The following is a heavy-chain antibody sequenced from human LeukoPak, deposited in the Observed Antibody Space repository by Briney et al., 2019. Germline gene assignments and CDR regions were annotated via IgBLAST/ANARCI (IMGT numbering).Heavy chain of an antibody. D-gene: IGHD3-3*01. CDR2: IYYSGST. Sequence: SETLSLTCTVSGDSINSSNYYWGWIRQPPGKGLEWIGSIYYSGSTYYNPSLKSRVTISVDTPKNQFSLKLSSVTAADTAVYYCARALSSYPYSFDYWGQGTLVTVSS. CDR1: GDSINSSNYY. V-gene: IGHV4-39*01. CDR3: ARALSSYPYSFDY. J-gene: IGHJ4*02.